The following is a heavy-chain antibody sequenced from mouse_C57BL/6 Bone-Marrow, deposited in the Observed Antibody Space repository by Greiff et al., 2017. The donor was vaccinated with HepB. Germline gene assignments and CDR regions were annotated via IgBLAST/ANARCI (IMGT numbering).Heavy chain of an antibody. D-gene: IGHD4-1*01. CDR3: ARTGGFLYWYFDV. CDR1: GYTFTSYW. J-gene: IGHJ1*03. V-gene: IGHV1-69*01. CDR2: IDTYDSYT. Sequence: QVQLQQSGPVLVKPGASVKMSCKASGYTFTSYWMHWVKQRPGQGLEWIGEIDTYDSYTNYNQKFKGKSTLTVDKSSSTAYMQLSSLTSEDSAVYYWARTGGFLYWYFDVWGTGTTVTVSS.